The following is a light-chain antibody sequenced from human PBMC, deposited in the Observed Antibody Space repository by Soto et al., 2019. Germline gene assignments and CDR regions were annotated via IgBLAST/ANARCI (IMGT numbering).Light chain of an antibody. CDR1: SSDVGGYNY. Sequence: QSALTQPASVSGPPGQSITISCTGTSSDVGGYNYVSWYQQHPGKAPKLMIYDVSNRPSGVSNRFSGSKSGNTASLTISGLQAEDEADYYCSSYTSSSTLYVFGTGTKLTVL. J-gene: IGLJ1*01. CDR2: DVS. V-gene: IGLV2-14*01. CDR3: SSYTSSSTLYV.